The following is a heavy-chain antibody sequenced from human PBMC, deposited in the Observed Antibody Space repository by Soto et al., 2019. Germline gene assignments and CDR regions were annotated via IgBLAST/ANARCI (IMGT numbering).Heavy chain of an antibody. Sequence: ASVKVSCKASGYTFPSYYMHWVRQAPGQGLEWMGIINPSGGSTSYAQKFQGRVTMTRDTSTSTDYMELSSLRSEDPAPYYCAGEGGIAACRDVMDVWGRGTTVTFSS. CDR3: AGEGGIAACRDVMDV. V-gene: IGHV1-46*01. J-gene: IGHJ6*02. D-gene: IGHD6-6*01. CDR2: INPSGGST. CDR1: GYTFPSYY.